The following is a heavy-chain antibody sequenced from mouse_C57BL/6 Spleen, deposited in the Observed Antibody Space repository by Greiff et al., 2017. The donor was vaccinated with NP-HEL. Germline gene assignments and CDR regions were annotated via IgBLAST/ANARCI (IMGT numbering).Heavy chain of an antibody. J-gene: IGHJ3*01. V-gene: IGHV7-3*01. D-gene: IGHD2-4*01. CDR1: GFTFTDYY. Sequence: EVKLQESGGGLVQPGGSLSLSCAASGFTFTDYYMSWVRQPPGKALEWLGFIRNKANGYTTEYSASVKGRFTISRDNSQSILYLQMNALRAEDSATYYCASSYDYDPFAYWGQGTLVTVSA. CDR3: ASSYDYDPFAY. CDR2: IRNKANGYTT.